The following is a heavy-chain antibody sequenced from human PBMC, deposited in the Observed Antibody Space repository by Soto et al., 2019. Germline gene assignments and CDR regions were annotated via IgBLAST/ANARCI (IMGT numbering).Heavy chain of an antibody. V-gene: IGHV4-59*01. D-gene: IGHD3-3*01. Sequence: QVQLQESGPGLVKPSETLSLTCTVSGGSISSYYWSWIRQPPGKGLEWIGYIYYSGSTNYNPSLKSRVTISVDTSKNQFSLKLSSVTAADTAVYYCARGITIFGVVIPSWFDPWGQGTLVTVSS. J-gene: IGHJ5*02. CDR1: GGSISSYY. CDR3: ARGITIFGVVIPSWFDP. CDR2: IYYSGST.